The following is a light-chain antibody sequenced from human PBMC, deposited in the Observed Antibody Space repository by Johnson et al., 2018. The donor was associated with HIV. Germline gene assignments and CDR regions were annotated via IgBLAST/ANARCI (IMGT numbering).Light chain of an antibody. CDR2: ENN. CDR3: ETWDSSLSGV. V-gene: IGLV1-51*02. J-gene: IGLJ1*01. CDR1: SSNIGNNY. Sequence: QSVLTQPPSVSAAPGQKVTISCSGSSSNIGNNYVSWYRQLPGTAPKLLIYENNKRPSGIPDRFYGSKSGTSATLGITGLQTGDEADDYCETWDSSLSGVFGTGTTVPVL.